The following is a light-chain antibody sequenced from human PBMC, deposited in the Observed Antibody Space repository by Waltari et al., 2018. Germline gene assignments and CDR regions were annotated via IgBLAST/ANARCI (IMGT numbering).Light chain of an antibody. Sequence: DIQMTQSPSTLAASVGARVNITCLASQTIRSWLAWYQQKPGKAPKLLIYKASTFAIGVPSRFSCSGAGTEFTLIISSLQPSSLDTYYFQQYNRDPWTFGQGTKVEIK. CDR3: QQYNRDPWT. CDR1: QTIRSW. J-gene: IGKJ1*01. V-gene: IGKV1-5*03. CDR2: KAS.